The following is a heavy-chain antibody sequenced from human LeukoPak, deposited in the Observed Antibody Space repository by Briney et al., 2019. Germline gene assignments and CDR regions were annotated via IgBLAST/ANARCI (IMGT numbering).Heavy chain of an antibody. V-gene: IGHV4-59*12. CDR3: ARDRPNYYGSGSYSRRLDP. CDR2: IYYSGST. Sequence: SETLSLTCTVSGGSISSYYWNWIRQPPGKGLEWIGYIYYSGSTNYNPSLKSRVTISVDTSKNQFSLKLSSVTAADTAVYYCARDRPNYYGSGSYSRRLDPWGQGTLVTVSS. D-gene: IGHD3-10*01. CDR1: GGSISSYY. J-gene: IGHJ5*02.